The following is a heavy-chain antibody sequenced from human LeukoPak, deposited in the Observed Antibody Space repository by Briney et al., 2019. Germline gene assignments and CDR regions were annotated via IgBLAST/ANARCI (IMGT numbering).Heavy chain of an antibody. V-gene: IGHV3-48*04. CDR3: AREGSLGAIHGMDV. CDR1: GFTFSSYS. D-gene: IGHD3-16*01. Sequence: GGSLRLSCAASGFTFSSYSMNWVRQAPGKGLEWVSYISSSSSTIYYADSVKGRFTISRDNAKNSLYLQMNSLRAEDTAVYYCAREGSLGAIHGMDVWGQGTTVTVSS. CDR2: ISSSSSTI. J-gene: IGHJ6*02.